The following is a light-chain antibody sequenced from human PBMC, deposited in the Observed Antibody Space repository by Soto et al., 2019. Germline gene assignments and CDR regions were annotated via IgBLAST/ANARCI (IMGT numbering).Light chain of an antibody. CDR1: SRDVGAYNY. CDR3: SSYSKNSSVL. CDR2: QVA. V-gene: IGLV2-14*01. J-gene: IGLJ2*01. Sequence: QSALIQPASVSASPGQSITISCSGTSRDVGAYNYVSWYQQLPGKAPKLIIFQVADRPSGVPNRFSGSKSGNAASLTISGLQPEDEADYYCSSYSKNSSVLFGGGTKLTVL.